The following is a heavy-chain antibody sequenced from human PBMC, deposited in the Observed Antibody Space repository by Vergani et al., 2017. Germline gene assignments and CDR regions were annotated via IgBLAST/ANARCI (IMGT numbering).Heavy chain of an antibody. V-gene: IGHV3-23*01. CDR1: GFTFSSYA. CDR3: ARGGNPTSLYFDY. D-gene: IGHD5-24*01. Sequence: EVQLLESGGGLVQPGGSLRLSCAASGFTFSSYAMSWVRQAPGKGLEWVSAICGSGGSTYYADSVKGRFTISRDNSKNTLYLQMNSLRAEDTAVYYCARGGNPTSLYFDYWGQGTLVTVSS. CDR2: ICGSGGST. J-gene: IGHJ4*02.